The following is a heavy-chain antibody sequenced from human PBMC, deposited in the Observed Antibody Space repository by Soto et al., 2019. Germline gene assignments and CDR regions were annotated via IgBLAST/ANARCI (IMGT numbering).Heavy chain of an antibody. CDR2: IYYSGST. CDR3: ARGRLSSRWFDP. CDR1: GGSISSSSYY. J-gene: IGHJ5*02. Sequence: QLQLQESGPGLVKPSETLSLTCTVSGGSISSSSYYWGWIRQPPGKGLEWIGSIYYSGSTYYNPSLKSRVTISVDTSKNQFSLKLSSVTAADTAVYYCARGRLSSRWFDPWGQGTLVTVSS. V-gene: IGHV4-39*01. D-gene: IGHD6-13*01.